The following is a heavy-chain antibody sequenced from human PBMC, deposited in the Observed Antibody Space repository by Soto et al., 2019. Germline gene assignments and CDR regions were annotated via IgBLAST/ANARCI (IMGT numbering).Heavy chain of an antibody. CDR2: ISACNGNT. Sequence: QVQLVQSGAEVKKPGASVKVSCKASGYTFTSYGIRWVRQAPGQRLEWMGWISACNGNTKYAQKLQGRVTMTTDTSTGEVSKQSIEVAAEDAAGKHCGIVLGVRSVYDCVGCGDEYRMGVWGQGTPV. D-gene: IGHD3-22*01. V-gene: IGHV1-18*01. CDR3: GIVLGVRSVYDCVGCGDEYRMGV. CDR1: GYTFTSYG. J-gene: IGHJ6*02.